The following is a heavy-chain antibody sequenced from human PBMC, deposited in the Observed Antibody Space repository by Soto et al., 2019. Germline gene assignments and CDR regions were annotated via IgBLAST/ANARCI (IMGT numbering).Heavy chain of an antibody. D-gene: IGHD3-22*01. V-gene: IGHV3-30*09. CDR1: GLTFRGYA. J-gene: IGHJ5*02. CDR3: VPGNFYDASGFPNWFDP. CDR2: ISYDGSNK. Sequence: QVQLVESGGGVVQPGRSLRLSCAASGLTFRGYAMHWVRQAPGKGLEWLAVISYDGSNKYYADSVKGRIAISRDNSKNTVFLQMNSLRPEDTAVFYCVPGNFYDASGFPNWFDPWGQGTLVTVSS.